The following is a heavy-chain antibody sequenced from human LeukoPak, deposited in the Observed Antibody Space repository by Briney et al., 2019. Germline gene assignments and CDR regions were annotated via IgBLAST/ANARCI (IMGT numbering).Heavy chain of an antibody. CDR1: GGSISSYY. CDR3: ARSAGYYFDY. CDR2: IYYSGST. Sequence: PSETLSLTCTVSGGSISSYYWSWIRQPPGKGLEWIGYIYYSGSTNYYPSLKSRVTVSVDTSKNQFSLKLSSVTAADTVVYYCARSAGYYFDYWGQGTLVTVSS. D-gene: IGHD1-14*01. J-gene: IGHJ4*02. V-gene: IGHV4-59*01.